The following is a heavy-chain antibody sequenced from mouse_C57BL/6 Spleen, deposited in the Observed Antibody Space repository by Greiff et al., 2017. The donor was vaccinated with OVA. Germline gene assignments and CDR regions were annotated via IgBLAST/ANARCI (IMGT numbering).Heavy chain of an antibody. CDR1: GYTFTSYW. Sequence: QVQLQQPGTELVKPGASVKLSCKASGYTFTSYWMHWVKQRPGQGLEWIGNINPSNGGTNYNEKFKSKATLTVDKSSSTAYMQLSSLTSEDAAVYYREREKGSNYPYAVDYWGQGTSVTVSS. V-gene: IGHV1-53*01. D-gene: IGHD2-5*01. J-gene: IGHJ4*01. CDR2: INPSNGGT. CDR3: EREKGSNYPYAVDY.